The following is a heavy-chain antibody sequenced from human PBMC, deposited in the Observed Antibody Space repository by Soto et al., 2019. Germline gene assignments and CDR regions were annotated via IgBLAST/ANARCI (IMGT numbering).Heavy chain of an antibody. Sequence: VASVKVSCKASGYTFTTYGISWVRQAPGQGLEWMGWISIYNGDTNYAQKFQGRVTMTTDTSTSTAYMELRSLRSDDTAVYYCARGNIVGPTVWFDPWGQGTLVTVSS. D-gene: IGHD1-26*01. V-gene: IGHV1-18*01. CDR3: ARGNIVGPTVWFDP. CDR1: GYTFTTYG. J-gene: IGHJ5*02. CDR2: ISIYNGDT.